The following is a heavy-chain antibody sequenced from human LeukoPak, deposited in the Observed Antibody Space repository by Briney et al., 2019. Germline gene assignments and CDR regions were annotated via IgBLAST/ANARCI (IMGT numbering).Heavy chain of an antibody. J-gene: IGHJ5*02. V-gene: IGHV1-3*01. D-gene: IGHD5-18*01. CDR3: ARPRGYSYGNP. CDR1: GYTFTSYA. CDR2: INAGNGNK. Sequence: GASVKVSCKASGYTFTSYAMHWVRQAPGQRLEWMGWINAGNGNKKYSQKFQGSVTITRDTSASTAYMELSSLRSEDTAVYYCARPRGYSYGNPWGQGTLVTVSS.